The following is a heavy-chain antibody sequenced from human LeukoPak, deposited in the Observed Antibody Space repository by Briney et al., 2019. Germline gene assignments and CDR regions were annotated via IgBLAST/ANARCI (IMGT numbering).Heavy chain of an antibody. CDR2: ISSSASTI. CDR3: ARVQALVVPATLPGDY. V-gene: IGHV3-48*03. J-gene: IGHJ4*02. CDR1: GFTFSSYA. D-gene: IGHD2-2*01. Sequence: GGSLRLSCAASGFTFSSYAMSWVRQAPGKGLEWVSYISSSASTIYYADSVKGRFTISRDNAKNSLYLQMNSLRAEDTAVYYCARVQALVVPATLPGDYWGQGTLVTVSS.